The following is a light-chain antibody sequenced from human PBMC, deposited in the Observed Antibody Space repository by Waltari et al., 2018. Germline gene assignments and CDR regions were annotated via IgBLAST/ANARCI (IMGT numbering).Light chain of an antibody. Sequence: EIVLTQSPGTLYLPVGERATVSCRASERVSRALAWYQQKPGQAPRLLIYGASTRATGIPDRFSGSGSGTDFSLTISRLEPDDFAVYYCQHYLRLPVTFGQGTTVEI. CDR3: QHYLRLPVT. CDR2: GAS. CDR1: ERVSRA. V-gene: IGKV3-20*01. J-gene: IGKJ1*01.